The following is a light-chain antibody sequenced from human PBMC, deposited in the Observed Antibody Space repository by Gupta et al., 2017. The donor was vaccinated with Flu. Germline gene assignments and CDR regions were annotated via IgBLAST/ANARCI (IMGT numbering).Light chain of an antibody. CDR3: LQDNSIAWT. CDR1: SRCRVSLNRENY. Sequence: TTNCNTTSRCRVSLNRENYLDWFQQKPVQPPKLLIYKASMRESGVPDRFSGRGSVTDFTLTISSVHAEDVGVYYCLQDNSIAWTFGQWTKVEIK. V-gene: IGKV4-1*01. J-gene: IGKJ1*01. CDR2: KAS.